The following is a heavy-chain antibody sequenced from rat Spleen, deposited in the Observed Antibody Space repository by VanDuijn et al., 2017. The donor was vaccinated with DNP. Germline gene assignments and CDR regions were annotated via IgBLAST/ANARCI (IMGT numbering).Heavy chain of an antibody. CDR1: GFTFSDYY. Sequence: EVQLVESGGGLVQPGRSLKLSCAASGFTFSDYYMAWVRQAPTKGLEWVAYMGYEGDSAYHGDSVKVRFTISRDNAKSTLFLQMDSLRSEDTATYYCARLLGPPFDYWGQGVMVTVSS. CDR3: ARLLGPPFDY. CDR2: MGYEGDSA. D-gene: IGHD5-1*01. J-gene: IGHJ2*01. V-gene: IGHV5-22*01.